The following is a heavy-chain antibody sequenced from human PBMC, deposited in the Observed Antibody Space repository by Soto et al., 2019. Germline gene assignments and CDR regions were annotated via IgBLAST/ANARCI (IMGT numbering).Heavy chain of an antibody. Sequence: PGGSLRLSCAASGFTFSSYGMHWVRQAPGKGLEWVAVISYDGSNIYYVDSVKGRFTISRDNSKNTLYLQMNSLRAEDTAVYYCAKEPVPRIAAAAEFDYWGQGTLVTVSS. CDR2: ISYDGSNI. J-gene: IGHJ4*02. CDR1: GFTFSSYG. CDR3: AKEPVPRIAAAAEFDY. D-gene: IGHD6-13*01. V-gene: IGHV3-30*18.